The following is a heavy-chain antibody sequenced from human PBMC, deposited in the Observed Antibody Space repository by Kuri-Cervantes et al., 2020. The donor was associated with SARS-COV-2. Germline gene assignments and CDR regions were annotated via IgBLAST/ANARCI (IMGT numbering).Heavy chain of an antibody. D-gene: IGHD6-13*01. Sequence: GSLRLSCAVYGGSFSDYYWSWIRQPPGKGLEWIGEINHSGSTNYNPSLKSRVTISVDTSKNQFSLKLSSVTAADTAVYYCATCIAAAGSYYFDYWGQGTLVTVSS. CDR2: INHSGST. CDR1: GGSFSDYY. J-gene: IGHJ4*02. V-gene: IGHV4-34*01. CDR3: ATCIAAAGSYYFDY.